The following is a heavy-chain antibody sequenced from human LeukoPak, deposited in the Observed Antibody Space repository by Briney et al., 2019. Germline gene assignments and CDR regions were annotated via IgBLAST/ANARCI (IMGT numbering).Heavy chain of an antibody. V-gene: IGHV3-30*04. CDR3: ARAYCSGGSCYSFYFDY. CDR1: GFTFSSYA. D-gene: IGHD2-15*01. Sequence: GGSLRLSCAASGFTFSSYAMHWVRQAPGKGLEWVAVISYDGSNKYYADSVKGRFTISRDNSKNTLYLQMNSLRAEDTAGYYCARAYCSGGSCYSFYFDYWGQGTLVTVSS. J-gene: IGHJ4*02. CDR2: ISYDGSNK.